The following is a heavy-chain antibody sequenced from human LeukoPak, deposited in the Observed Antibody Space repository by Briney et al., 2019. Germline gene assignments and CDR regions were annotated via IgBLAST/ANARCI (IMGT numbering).Heavy chain of an antibody. CDR1: GGSISSYY. CDR3: ATSRFYGGNYNDAFDI. J-gene: IGHJ3*02. D-gene: IGHD4-23*01. CDR2: IYYSGST. Sequence: KASETLSLTCTVSGGSISSYYWSWIRQPPGKGLEWIGYIYYSGSTNYNPSLKSRVTISVDTSKNQFSLKLSSVTAADTAVYYCATSRFYGGNYNDAFDIWGQGTMVTVSS. V-gene: IGHV4-59*08.